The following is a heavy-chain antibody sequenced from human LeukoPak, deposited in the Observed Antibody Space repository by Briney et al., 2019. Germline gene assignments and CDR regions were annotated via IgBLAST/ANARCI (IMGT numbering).Heavy chain of an antibody. CDR3: AKDRVTMVRGVDY. Sequence: SLRRSGAASGFTFDDYAMLWLRPAPGNGLEWVSGISWNSGRIGYEDSVKGRFTLARDNDKNSLYLQMNSLRAEDTALYYCAKDRVTMVRGVDYWGQGTLVTVSS. CDR1: GFTFDDYA. CDR2: ISWNSGRI. V-gene: IGHV3-9*01. J-gene: IGHJ4*02. D-gene: IGHD3-10*01.